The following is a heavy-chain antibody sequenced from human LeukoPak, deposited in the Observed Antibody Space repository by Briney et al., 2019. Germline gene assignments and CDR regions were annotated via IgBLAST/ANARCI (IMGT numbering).Heavy chain of an antibody. Sequence: ASVKVSCKASGYTFTGYYMHWVRQAPGQGLEWMGWMNPNSGGTNYAQKFQGRVTMTRDTSISTAYMELSRPRSDDTAVYYCARTLVRNPYRNSGYAFDIWGQGTMVTVSS. J-gene: IGHJ3*02. CDR2: MNPNSGGT. CDR1: GYTFTGYY. D-gene: IGHD4-23*01. V-gene: IGHV1-2*02. CDR3: ARTLVRNPYRNSGYAFDI.